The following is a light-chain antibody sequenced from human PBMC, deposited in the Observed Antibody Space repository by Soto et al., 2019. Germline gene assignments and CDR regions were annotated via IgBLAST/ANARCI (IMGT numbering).Light chain of an antibody. CDR2: AAS. V-gene: IGKV1-39*01. CDR3: QQSYTTASIT. CDR1: QSISSN. Sequence: DIQMTQSPSSLSASVRDRVTITCRASQSISSNLNWYQHKPWKAPKLLIYAASSLQNGFPSRFSGGGSGTEVTLSISSLQPEDFGTYYCQQSYTTASITFGKGTRLEIK. J-gene: IGKJ5*01.